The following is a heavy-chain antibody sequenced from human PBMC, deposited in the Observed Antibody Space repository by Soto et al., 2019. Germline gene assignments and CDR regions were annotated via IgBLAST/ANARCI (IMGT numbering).Heavy chain of an antibody. J-gene: IGHJ4*02. D-gene: IGHD5-12*01. CDR1: GYTFSNYA. CDR2: INVGDGHT. CDR3: AREHYGGNEYDD. Sequence: ASVKVSCKASGYTFSNYAMHWVRQAPGQRLEWMGWINVGDGHTKCSQKFQGRVTITRDTSASTAYMELSSLRSDDTAVYYCAREHYGGNEYDDWGQGTQGTVSS. V-gene: IGHV1-3*01.